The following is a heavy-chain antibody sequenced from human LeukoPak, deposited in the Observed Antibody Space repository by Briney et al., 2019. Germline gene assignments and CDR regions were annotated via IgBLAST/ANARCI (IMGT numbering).Heavy chain of an antibody. D-gene: IGHD3-10*01. V-gene: IGHV4-61*02. Sequence: SGTLSLTCTVSGGSISSGSYYWSWIRQPAGKGLEWIGRIYTSGSTSYNPSLKSRVTILVDTSKNQFSLMLSSVTAADTAVYYCARGGEAWFGDPIPPDYWGQGTLVTVSS. CDR2: IYTSGST. CDR1: GGSISSGSYY. CDR3: ARGGEAWFGDPIPPDY. J-gene: IGHJ4*02.